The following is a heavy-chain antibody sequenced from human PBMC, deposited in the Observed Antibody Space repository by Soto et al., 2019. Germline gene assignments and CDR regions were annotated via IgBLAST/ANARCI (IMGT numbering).Heavy chain of an antibody. CDR1: GDSISSSNW. Sequence: QVQLQESGPGLVKPSGTLSLTCAVSGDSISSSNWWSWVRQPPGKGLEGIGEIFHSGSTNYNPSLKNRVTISVDKSKTPFSLNLTSVTAAATAVYYCARHSGSYFRDYWGQGPLVTVSS. V-gene: IGHV4-4*02. D-gene: IGHD1-26*01. CDR3: ARHSGSYFRDY. CDR2: IFHSGST. J-gene: IGHJ4*02.